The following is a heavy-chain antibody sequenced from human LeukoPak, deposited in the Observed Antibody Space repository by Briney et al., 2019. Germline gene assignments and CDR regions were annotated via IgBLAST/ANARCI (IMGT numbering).Heavy chain of an antibody. V-gene: IGHV4-31*03. J-gene: IGHJ4*02. Sequence: SETLSLTCTVSGGSISSGGYYWSWIRQHPGKGLEWIGYIYYSGSTYYNPSLKSRVTISVDTSKNQFSLKLSSVTAADTAVYYCARATTQQLVFDYWGQGTLVTVSP. CDR2: IYYSGST. CDR3: ARATTQQLVFDY. CDR1: GGSISSGGYY. D-gene: IGHD6-13*01.